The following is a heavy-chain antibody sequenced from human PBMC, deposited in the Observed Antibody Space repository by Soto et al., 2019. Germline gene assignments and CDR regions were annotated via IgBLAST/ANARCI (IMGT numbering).Heavy chain of an antibody. CDR1: GGSVSSGGFY. D-gene: IGHD6-25*01. CDR2: MYNDGRT. V-gene: IGHV4-31*03. J-gene: IGHJ4*02. CDR3: TREAGY. Sequence: QVRLQESGPGLVKPSQTLSLTCTVSGGSVSSGGFYWNWIRQHPGKGLEWIGYMYNDGRTEYNPSLKSRVSISVDPPTNQFSLKVMSVTVADTAVYYCTREAGYWGQGILVTVSS.